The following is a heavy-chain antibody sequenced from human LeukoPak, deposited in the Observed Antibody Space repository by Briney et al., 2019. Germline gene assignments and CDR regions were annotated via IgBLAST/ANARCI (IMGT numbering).Heavy chain of an antibody. Sequence: TGGSLRLSCAASGFTFSSYAMSWVRQAPGKGLEWVSAISGSGGSTYYADSVKGRFTISRDNSKNTLYLQMNSLRAEDTAVYYCAKRVVVAATQLYYFDYWGQGTLVTVSS. J-gene: IGHJ4*02. D-gene: IGHD2-15*01. CDR1: GFTFSSYA. CDR3: AKRVVVAATQLYYFDY. CDR2: ISGSGGST. V-gene: IGHV3-23*01.